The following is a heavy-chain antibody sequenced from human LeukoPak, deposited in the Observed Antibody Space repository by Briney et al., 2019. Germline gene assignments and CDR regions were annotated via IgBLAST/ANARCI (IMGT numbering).Heavy chain of an antibody. J-gene: IGHJ5*02. V-gene: IGHV3-30*02. CDR1: GFTFSSYG. CDR2: IRYDGSNI. Sequence: QPGGSLRLSCAASGFTFSSYGMHWVRQAPGKGLEWVAFIRYDGSNIYYADSAKGRFTISRDNSKNTLYLQMNSLRAEDTALYYCAREVPYGDYQDGEGFDPWGQETLVTVSS. CDR3: AREVPYGDYQDGEGFDP. D-gene: IGHD4-17*01.